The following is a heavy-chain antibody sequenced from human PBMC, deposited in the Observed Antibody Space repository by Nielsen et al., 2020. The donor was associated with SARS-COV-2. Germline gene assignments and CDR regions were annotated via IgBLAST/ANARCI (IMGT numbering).Heavy chain of an antibody. J-gene: IGHJ4*02. CDR2: INPSGGST. V-gene: IGHV1-46*01. D-gene: IGHD6-6*01. Sequence: ASVKVSCKASGYTFTSYYMHWVRQAPGQGLEWMGIINPSGGSTSYAQKFQGRVTMTRDTSTSTVYMELSSLRSEDTAVYYCARDPPRSIAARPPNTDYWGQGTLVTVSS. CDR1: GYTFTSYY. CDR3: ARDPPRSIAARPPNTDY.